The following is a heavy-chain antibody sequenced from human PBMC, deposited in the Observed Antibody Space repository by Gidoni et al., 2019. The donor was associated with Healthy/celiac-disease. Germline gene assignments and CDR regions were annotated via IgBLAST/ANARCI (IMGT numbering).Heavy chain of an antibody. CDR1: GCSISSSSYY. V-gene: IGHV4-39*01. Sequence: QLQLQESGPGLVKPSETLSLTCTVSGCSISSSSYYWGWIRQPPGKRLEWIGSIYYSGSTYYNPSLKSRVTISVDTSKNQFSLKLSSVTAADTAVYYCARQGSITMIVVVPSFDYWGQGTLVTVSS. D-gene: IGHD3-22*01. CDR3: ARQGSITMIVVVPSFDY. J-gene: IGHJ4*02. CDR2: IYYSGST.